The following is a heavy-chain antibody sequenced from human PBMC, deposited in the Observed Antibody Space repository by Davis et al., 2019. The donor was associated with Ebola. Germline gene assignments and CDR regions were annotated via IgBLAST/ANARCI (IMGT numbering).Heavy chain of an antibody. CDR3: ARDSLGNLRKYYYYYGMDV. J-gene: IGHJ6*02. V-gene: IGHV1-69*04. D-gene: IGHD7-27*01. Sequence: SVKVSCRASGGTFSSYAISWVRQAPGQGLEWMGRIIPILGIANYAQKFQGRVTITADKSTSTAYMELSSLRSEDTAVYYCARDSLGNLRKYYYYYGMDVWGQGTTVTVSS. CDR1: GGTFSSYA. CDR2: IIPILGIA.